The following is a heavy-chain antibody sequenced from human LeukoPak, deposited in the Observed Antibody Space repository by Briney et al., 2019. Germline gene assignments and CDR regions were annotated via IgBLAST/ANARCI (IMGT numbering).Heavy chain of an antibody. D-gene: IGHD3-16*01. CDR1: GYTFTSYG. CDR2: ISAYNGNT. V-gene: IGHV1-18*01. Sequence: ASVKVSCKASGYTFTSYGISWVRQAPGQGLEWMGWISAYNGNTNHAQELQGRVTMTTDTSTSTAYMELRSLRSDDTAVYYCARVTLRANWFDPWGQGTLVTVSS. CDR3: ARVTLRANWFDP. J-gene: IGHJ5*02.